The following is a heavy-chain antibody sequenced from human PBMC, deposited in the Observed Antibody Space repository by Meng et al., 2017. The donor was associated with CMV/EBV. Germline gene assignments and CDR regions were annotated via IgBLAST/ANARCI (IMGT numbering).Heavy chain of an antibody. D-gene: IGHD6-19*01. CDR1: GFTFSSYA. J-gene: IGHJ4*02. V-gene: IGHV3-23*01. CDR2: ISGSGGST. CDR3: AKCIAVAGNSDY. Sequence: GESLKISCAASGFTFSSYAMSWVRQAPGKGLEWVSAISGSGGSTYYADSVKGRFTISRDNAKNSLYLQMNSLRAEDTAVYYCAKCIAVAGNSDYWGQGTLVTVSS.